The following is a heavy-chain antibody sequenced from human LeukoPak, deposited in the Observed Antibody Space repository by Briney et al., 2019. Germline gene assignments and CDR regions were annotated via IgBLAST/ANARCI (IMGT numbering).Heavy chain of an antibody. V-gene: IGHV4-4*07. J-gene: IGHJ5*02. Sequence: SGTLSLTCTVSGGSISSYYWSWIRQPAGKGLEWIGRIYTSGSTNYNPSLKSRVTMSVDTSKNQFSLKLSSVTAADTAVYYCAREGIAAAGGRFDPWGQGTLVTVSS. D-gene: IGHD6-13*01. CDR3: AREGIAAAGGRFDP. CDR1: GGSISSYY. CDR2: IYTSGST.